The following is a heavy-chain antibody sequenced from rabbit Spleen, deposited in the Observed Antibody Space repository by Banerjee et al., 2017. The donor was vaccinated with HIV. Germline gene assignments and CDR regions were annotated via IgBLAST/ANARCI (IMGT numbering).Heavy chain of an antibody. Sequence: QEQLVESGGGLVKPGASLTLTCKASGFPFSDKAVMCWVRQAPGKGLEWIACINAVTGKAVYASWASGRFTFSKTSSTTVTLQMTSLTDADTATYFCARSIAGYGGYGASDLWGPGTLVTVS. CDR3: ARSIAGYGGYGASDL. J-gene: IGHJ4*01. V-gene: IGHV1S45*01. CDR2: INAVTGKA. CDR1: GFPFSDKAV. D-gene: IGHD7-1*01.